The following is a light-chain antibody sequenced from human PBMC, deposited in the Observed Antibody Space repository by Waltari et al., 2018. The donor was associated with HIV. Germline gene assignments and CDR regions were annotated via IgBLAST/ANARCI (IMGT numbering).Light chain of an antibody. CDR2: KDS. Sequence: FEVTQPSSVSVSPGQTGKNPFSGDLPGKKISRLFQQKPGQAPLLVIYKDSERPSGIPERFSGSNSGTTVTLTISGAQVEDEADYYCYSAADNNISFFGGGTKLTVL. J-gene: IGLJ2*01. CDR3: YSAADNNISF. V-gene: IGLV3-27*01. CDR1: LPGKKI.